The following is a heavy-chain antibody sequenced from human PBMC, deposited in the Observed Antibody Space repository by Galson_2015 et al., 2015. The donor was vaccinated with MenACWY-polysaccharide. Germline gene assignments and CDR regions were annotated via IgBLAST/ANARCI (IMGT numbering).Heavy chain of an antibody. J-gene: IGHJ5*02. CDR2: ISADGGGT. V-gene: IGHV3-43*02. D-gene: IGHD2-2*01. Sequence: SLRLSCAASGFTFDDYAMHWVRHGPGKGLQWVSLISADGGGTDYTDSVKGRFTISRDNSKNSLYLQMNSLTTEDTALYYCARDKRCSGASCYGWFDPWGQGTLVTVSS. CDR1: GFTFDDYA. CDR3: ARDKRCSGASCYGWFDP.